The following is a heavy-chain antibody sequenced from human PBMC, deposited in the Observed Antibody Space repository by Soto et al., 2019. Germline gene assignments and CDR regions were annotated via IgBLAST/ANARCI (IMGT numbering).Heavy chain of an antibody. CDR1: GFTFDDYG. V-gene: IGHV3-20*04. CDR2: INWNGGST. Sequence: EVQLVESGGGVVRPGGSLRLSCAASGFTFDDYGMSWVRQAPGKGLEWVSGINWNGGSTGYADSVKGRFTISRDNAKNSLYLQMNSLRADDTALYYRARGGSIAAAGTGIDYWGQGTLVTVSS. CDR3: ARGGSIAAAGTGIDY. J-gene: IGHJ4*02. D-gene: IGHD6-13*01.